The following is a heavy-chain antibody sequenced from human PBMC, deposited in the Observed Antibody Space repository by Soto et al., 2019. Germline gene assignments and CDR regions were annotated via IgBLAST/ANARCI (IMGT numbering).Heavy chain of an antibody. CDR2: VYFSGNT. J-gene: IGHJ5*02. CDR1: GGSLSSYY. V-gene: IGHV4-59*01. CDR3: GSVRPSGYVLS. Sequence: SETLSLTCTVAGGSLSSYYWTWIRQSPGKGLEWIGYVYFSGNTNYNPSLKSRVTISIDTSKNQFSLRLASVTAADTAFYYCGSVRPSGYVLSWGQGTLVTVSS. D-gene: IGHD6-25*01.